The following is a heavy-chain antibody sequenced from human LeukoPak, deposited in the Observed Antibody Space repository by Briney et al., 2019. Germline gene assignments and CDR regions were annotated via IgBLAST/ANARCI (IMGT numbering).Heavy chain of an antibody. CDR2: INHSGST. J-gene: IGHJ4*02. D-gene: IGHD6-13*01. Sequence: SETLSLTCAVYGGSFSGYYWSWIRQPPGKGLEWIGEINHSGSTNYNPSLKSRVTISVDTSKNQFPLKLSSVTAADTAVYYCARKRRGSSSWYSMWGQGTLVTVSS. CDR3: ARKRRGSSSWYSM. CDR1: GGSFSGYY. V-gene: IGHV4-34*01.